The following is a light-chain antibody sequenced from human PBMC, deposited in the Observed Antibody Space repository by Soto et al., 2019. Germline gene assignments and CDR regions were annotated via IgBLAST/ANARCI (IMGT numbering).Light chain of an antibody. J-gene: IGLJ1*01. Sequence: QSVLTQPASVSGSPGQSITISCTGTSSDVGSYNYFSWYQQHPGKAPKLMIYEVSDRPSGISSRFSGSKSGNTASLTISGLQTEDEADYYGSSYTSXSTLVGTGTKV. CDR3: SSYTSXSTL. CDR2: EVS. CDR1: SSDVGSYNY. V-gene: IGLV2-14*01.